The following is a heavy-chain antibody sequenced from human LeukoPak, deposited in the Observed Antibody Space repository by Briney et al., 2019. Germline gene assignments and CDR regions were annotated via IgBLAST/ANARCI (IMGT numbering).Heavy chain of an antibody. V-gene: IGHV3-21*01. Sequence: PGGSLRLSCAASGFTFSTYTMNWVRQAPGKGLEWVSSISSSTNYIYYADSVKGRFTISRDNAKNSLYLQMNSLRAEDTAVYYCARDGGSGYDAYYFDYWGQGTLATVSS. D-gene: IGHD5-12*01. J-gene: IGHJ4*02. CDR3: ARDGGSGYDAYYFDY. CDR1: GFTFSTYT. CDR2: ISSSTNYI.